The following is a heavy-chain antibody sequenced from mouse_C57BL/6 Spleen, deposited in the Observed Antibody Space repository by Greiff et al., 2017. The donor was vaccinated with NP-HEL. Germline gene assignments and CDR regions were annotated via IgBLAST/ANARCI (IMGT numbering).Heavy chain of an antibody. CDR3: ARKEGDYGGWGFDD. D-gene: IGHD2-4*01. Sequence: EVHLVESGGGLVKPGGSLKLSCAASGFTFSSYTMSWVRQTPEKRLEWVATISGGGGNTYYPDSVKGRFTISRDNAKNTLYLQMSSLRSEDTALYYCARKEGDYGGWGFDDWGQGTTLTVSS. CDR2: ISGGGGNT. CDR1: GFTFSSYT. V-gene: IGHV5-9*01. J-gene: IGHJ2*01.